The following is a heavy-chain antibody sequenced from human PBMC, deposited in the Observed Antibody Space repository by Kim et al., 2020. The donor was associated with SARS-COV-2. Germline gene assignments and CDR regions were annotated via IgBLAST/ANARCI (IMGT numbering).Heavy chain of an antibody. CDR3: ARYSSSWYKSSYYFDY. Sequence: SETLSLTCAVYGGSFSGYYWSWIRQPPGKGLEWIGEINHSGSTNYNPSLKSRVTISVDTSKNQFSLKLSSVTAADTAVYYCARYSSSWYKSSYYFDYWGQGTLVTVSS. CDR1: GGSFSGYY. J-gene: IGHJ4*02. CDR2: INHSGST. D-gene: IGHD6-13*01. V-gene: IGHV4-34*01.